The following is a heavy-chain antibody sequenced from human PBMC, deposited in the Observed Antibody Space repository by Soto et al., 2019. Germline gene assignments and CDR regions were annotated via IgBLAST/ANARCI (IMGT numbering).Heavy chain of an antibody. CDR3: ARDRGSSGWYDDGHRFDP. J-gene: IGHJ5*02. CDR1: GYTFTSYG. D-gene: IGHD6-19*01. Sequence: QVQLVQSGAEVKKPGASVKVSCKASGYTFTSYGISWVRQAPGQGLEWMGWISAYNGNTNYAQKLQGRVTMTTDTPTSTASMELRSLRSDDTAVYYCARDRGSSGWYDDGHRFDPWGQGTLVTVSS. CDR2: ISAYNGNT. V-gene: IGHV1-18*01.